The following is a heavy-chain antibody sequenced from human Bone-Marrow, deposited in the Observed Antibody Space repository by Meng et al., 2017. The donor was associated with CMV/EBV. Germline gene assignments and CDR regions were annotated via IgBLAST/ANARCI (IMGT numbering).Heavy chain of an antibody. CDR3: ARVGPDIVVVPAAIGGYYFDY. J-gene: IGHJ4*02. CDR2: MSSSSSYT. CDR1: YY. V-gene: IGHV3-11*06. D-gene: IGHD2-2*01. Sequence: YYMSWIRQAPGKGLEWVSYMSSSSSYTTYADSGKGRFTIARDNAKYSLYLQMNRLRAEETAVYYCARVGPDIVVVPAAIGGYYFDYWGQGTLVTVSS.